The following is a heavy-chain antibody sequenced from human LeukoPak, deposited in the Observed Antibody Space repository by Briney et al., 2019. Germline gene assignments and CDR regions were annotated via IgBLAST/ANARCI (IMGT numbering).Heavy chain of an antibody. CDR2: IYHSGST. D-gene: IGHD3-3*01. V-gene: IGHV4-38-2*02. Sequence: SETLSLTCTVSGYSISSGYYWGWIRQPPGKGLEWIGSIYHSGSTYYNPSLKSRVTISVDTSKNQFSLKLSTVTAADTAVYYCARDLDFGVVTGYFDYWGQGTLVTVSS. CDR3: ARDLDFGVVTGYFDY. CDR1: GYSISSGYY. J-gene: IGHJ4*02.